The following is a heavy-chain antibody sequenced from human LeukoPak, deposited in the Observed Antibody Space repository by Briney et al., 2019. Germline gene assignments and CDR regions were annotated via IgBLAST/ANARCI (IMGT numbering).Heavy chain of an antibody. V-gene: IGHV3-43*02. CDR2: ISGDGGST. CDR1: GFTSDDYA. Sequence: PGGSLILSSAATGFTSDDYAIDCARQAPGKGLEWVSLISGDGGSTYYADSVKGRFTISRDNSKNSLYLQMNSLRTEDTALYYCAKDISGTQYYYYYYGKDVWGQGTTVTVSS. CDR3: AKDISGTQYYYYYYGKDV. J-gene: IGHJ6*02. D-gene: IGHD1-7*01.